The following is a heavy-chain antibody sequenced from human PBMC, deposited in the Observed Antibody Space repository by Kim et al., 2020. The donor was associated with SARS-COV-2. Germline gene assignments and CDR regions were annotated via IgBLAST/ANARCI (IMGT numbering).Heavy chain of an antibody. CDR3: ARDGILSYTSSWDY. Sequence: GGSLRLSCGVYGFTFRSYWMSWVRQAPGKGLEWVANIKEDGSVKKYVDSVKGRFTISRDNARNSLYLQMNSLRADDAAVYYCARDGILSYTSSWDYWGPGSLVTVS. D-gene: IGHD6-13*01. CDR1: GFTFRSYW. V-gene: IGHV3-7*03. J-gene: IGHJ4*02. CDR2: IKEDGSVK.